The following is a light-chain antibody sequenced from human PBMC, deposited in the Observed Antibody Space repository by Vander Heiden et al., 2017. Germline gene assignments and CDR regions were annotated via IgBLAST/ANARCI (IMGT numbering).Light chain of an antibody. V-gene: IGKV1-8*01. Sequence: ASRLTQSPSPLSASTGDRVTITCQASQGISSYLAWYQQKPGKAPKLLIYDASNLERGVPSRFSGSGSGTDFTLTISSLQSEDFATYYCQQDDSDPRTFGRGTKVEIK. CDR3: QQDDSDPRT. J-gene: IGKJ4*02. CDR1: QGISSY. CDR2: DAS.